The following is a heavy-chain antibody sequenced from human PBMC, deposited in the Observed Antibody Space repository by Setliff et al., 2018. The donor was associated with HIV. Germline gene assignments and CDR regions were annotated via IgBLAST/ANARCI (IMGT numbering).Heavy chain of an antibody. CDR2: IYYHGST. V-gene: IGHV4-39*01. D-gene: IGHD3-16*01. Sequence: PSETLSLTCTVSGGSTSSTNYFWGWIRQPPGKGLEWIGTIYYHGSTYYNPSLKSRVTISIDTSKNQFSLQLTSVTAADTAVYYCVNPSGAMGDFDSWGQGTLVTVS. J-gene: IGHJ4*02. CDR3: VNPSGAMGDFDS. CDR1: GGSTSSTNYF.